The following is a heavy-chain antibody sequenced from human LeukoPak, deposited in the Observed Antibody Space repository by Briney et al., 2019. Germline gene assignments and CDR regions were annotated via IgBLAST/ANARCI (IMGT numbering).Heavy chain of an antibody. D-gene: IGHD6-13*01. CDR3: GRGGKVEQLVLAR. V-gene: IGHV3-23*01. J-gene: IGHJ4*02. CDR2: ISGSGGST. Sequence: PPGGSLRLSCAASGFSFSSYGMSWVRQAPGKGLEWVSAISGSGGSTSNADSVKGRFTISRDNAKNTLYLQMNSLRAEDTAVYYCGRGGKVEQLVLARWGQGSLVTVSS. CDR1: GFSFSSYG.